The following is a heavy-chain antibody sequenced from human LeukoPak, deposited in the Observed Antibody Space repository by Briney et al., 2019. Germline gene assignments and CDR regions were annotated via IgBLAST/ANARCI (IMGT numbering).Heavy chain of an antibody. J-gene: IGHJ4*02. CDR2: IYYRGST. D-gene: IGHD3-3*01. CDR3: ARGAYDFWSGYSHGGFAY. V-gene: IGHV4-39*07. Sequence: SETLSLTCTVCGGSISSSSYYWGWIRQPPGKGLEWIGSIYYRGSTYYNPSLKSRVTISVDTSKNQFSLKLSSVTAADTAVYYCARGAYDFWSGYSHGGFAYWGQGTLVTVSS. CDR1: GGSISSSSYY.